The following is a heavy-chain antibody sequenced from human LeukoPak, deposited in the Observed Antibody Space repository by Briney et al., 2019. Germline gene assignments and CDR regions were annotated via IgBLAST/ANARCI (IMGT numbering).Heavy chain of an antibody. V-gene: IGHV1-2*02. Sequence: GASVKVSCKASGYTFTGYYMHWVRQAPGQGLEWMGWINPNSGGTNYAQKFQGRVTMTRDTSISTAYMELSRLRSDGTAVYYCARSYCSSTSCYIPLDYWGQGTLVTVSS. CDR3: ARSYCSSTSCYIPLDY. CDR2: INPNSGGT. J-gene: IGHJ4*02. CDR1: GYTFTGYY. D-gene: IGHD2-2*02.